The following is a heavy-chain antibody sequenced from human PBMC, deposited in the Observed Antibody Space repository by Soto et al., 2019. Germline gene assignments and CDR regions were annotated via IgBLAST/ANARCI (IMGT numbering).Heavy chain of an antibody. Sequence: SVKVSCKASGGTFSSYAISWVRQAPGQGLEWMGGIIPIFGTANYAQKFQGRVTITADESTSTAYMGLSSLRSEDTAVYYCARDEGCGGYCTNGVSSPDYYYGMDVWGQGTTVTVSS. J-gene: IGHJ6*02. V-gene: IGHV1-69*13. CDR3: ARDEGCGGYCTNGVSSPDYYYGMDV. CDR1: GGTFSSYA. CDR2: IIPIFGTA. D-gene: IGHD2-8*01.